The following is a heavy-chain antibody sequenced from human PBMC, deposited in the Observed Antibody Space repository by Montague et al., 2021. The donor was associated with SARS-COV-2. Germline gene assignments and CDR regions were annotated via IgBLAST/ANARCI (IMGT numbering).Heavy chain of an antibody. CDR1: GGSISSFY. CDR3: ARHYSATLPAVY. Sequence: SETLSLTCTVSGGSISSFYWSWFRQPPGKGLEWIGDISDSESTNYNPSLTSRVTMSVDTSKNQFSLKVNSVTAADTALYYCARHYSATLPAVYWGQGTLVTVSS. D-gene: IGHD2-15*01. CDR2: ISDSEST. J-gene: IGHJ4*02. V-gene: IGHV4-59*08.